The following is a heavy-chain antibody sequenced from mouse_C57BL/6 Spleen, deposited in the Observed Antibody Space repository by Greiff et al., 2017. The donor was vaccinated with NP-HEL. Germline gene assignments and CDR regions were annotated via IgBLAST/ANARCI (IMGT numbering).Heavy chain of an antibody. CDR1: GYTFTSYG. D-gene: IGHD2-4*01. J-gene: IGHJ4*01. Sequence: QVQLKQSGAELARPGASVKLSCKASGYTFTSYGISWVKQRTGQGLEWIGEIYPRSGNTYYNEKFKGKATLTADKSSSTAYMELRSLTSEDSAVYFCARSWDYDGYYAMDYWGQGTSVTVSS. V-gene: IGHV1-81*01. CDR3: ARSWDYDGYYAMDY. CDR2: IYPRSGNT.